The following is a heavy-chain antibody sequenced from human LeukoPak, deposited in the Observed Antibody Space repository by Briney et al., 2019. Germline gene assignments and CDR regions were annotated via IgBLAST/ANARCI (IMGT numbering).Heavy chain of an antibody. CDR3: ARGGYCSSTSCQTSTGFDY. CDR2: INPNSGGT. CDR1: GYTFTGYY. J-gene: IGHJ4*02. D-gene: IGHD2-2*01. V-gene: IGHV1-2*02. Sequence: ASVKVSCKASGYTFTGYYMHWVRQAPGQGLEWMGWINPNSGGTNYAQKFQGRVTMTRDTSISTAYMELSRLRSDDTAVYYCARGGYCSSTSCQTSTGFDYWGQGTLVTVSS.